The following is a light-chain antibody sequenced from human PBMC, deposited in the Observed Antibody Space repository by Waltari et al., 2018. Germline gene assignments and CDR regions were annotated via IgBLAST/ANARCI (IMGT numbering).Light chain of an antibody. J-gene: IGKJ2*01. V-gene: IGKV3-20*01. Sequence: DIMLTQSPGTLSLSPGERATLSCRTSQSVASSYLSWYQQKPGQATRLLIYGVSNRASGIPDRFSGSGSGTDFSLTINRLEPEDFAVYYCLHYGRSKTFGQGTRLEIK. CDR3: LHYGRSKT. CDR2: GVS. CDR1: QSVASSY.